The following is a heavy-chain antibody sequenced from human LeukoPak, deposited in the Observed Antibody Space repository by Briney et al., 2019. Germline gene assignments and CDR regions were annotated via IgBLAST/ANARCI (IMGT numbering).Heavy chain of an antibody. D-gene: IGHD3-9*01. J-gene: IGHJ4*02. CDR1: GYSFTDYY. V-gene: IGHV1-2*02. CDR2: INPNSGGT. Sequence: ASVKVSCKASGYSFTDYYMHWVRQAPGQGLEWMGWINPNSGGTNYAQKFQGRVTMTRDTSISTAYMELSRLRSDDTAVYYCARLDILTGYYVYWGQGTLVTVSS. CDR3: ARLDILTGYYVY.